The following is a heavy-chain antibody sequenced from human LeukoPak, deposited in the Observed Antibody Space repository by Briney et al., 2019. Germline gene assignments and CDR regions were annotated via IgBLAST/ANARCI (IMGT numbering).Heavy chain of an antibody. D-gene: IGHD3-9*01. Sequence: GGSLRLSCAASGFTFSSYAMSWVRQAPGKGLEWVSAISGSGGSTYYADSVKGRFTISRDNSKNTLYLQMNSLRAEDTAVYYCAKDLDILTGLYYYYGMDVWGQGTTVTVSS. V-gene: IGHV3-23*01. CDR3: AKDLDILTGLYYYYGMDV. CDR1: GFTFSSYA. J-gene: IGHJ6*02. CDR2: ISGSGGST.